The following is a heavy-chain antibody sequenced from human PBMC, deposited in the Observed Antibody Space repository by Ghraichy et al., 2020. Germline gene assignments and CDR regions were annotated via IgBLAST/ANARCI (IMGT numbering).Heavy chain of an antibody. J-gene: IGHJ6*02. CDR3: ARDPGDYGDYVGGMDV. CDR1: GFAVSSNY. V-gene: IGHV3-53*01. CDR2: IYSGGSR. Sequence: GESLNISCAASGFAVSSNYMSWVRQAPGKGLEWVSVIYSGGSRYYVDSVKGRFTISRDTSKNTLFLQMNSLRAEDTAVYYCARDPGDYGDYVGGMDVWGQGTTVTVSS. D-gene: IGHD4-17*01.